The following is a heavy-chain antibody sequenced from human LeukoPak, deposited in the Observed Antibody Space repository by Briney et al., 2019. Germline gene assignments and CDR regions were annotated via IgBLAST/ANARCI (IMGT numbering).Heavy chain of an antibody. CDR1: GFTFSSYW. CDR2: IKQDGSEK. D-gene: IGHD3-3*01. J-gene: IGHJ1*01. V-gene: IGHV3-7*01. Sequence: GGSLRLSCAASGFTFSSYWMSWVRQAPGKGLEWVANIKQDGSEKYYVDSVKGRFTISRDNAKSSLYLQMKSLRAEDTAVYYCVRDVAYDFRNPYRYFQHWGQGTLVTVSS. CDR3: VRDVAYDFRNPYRYFQH.